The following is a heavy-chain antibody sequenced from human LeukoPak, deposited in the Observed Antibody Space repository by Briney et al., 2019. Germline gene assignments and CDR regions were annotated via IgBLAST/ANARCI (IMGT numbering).Heavy chain of an antibody. CDR2: IRSKANSYAT. V-gene: IGHV3-73*01. J-gene: IGHJ6*04. Sequence: GGSLKLSCAASGFTFSGSAMHWVRQASGKGLEWVGRIRSKANSYATAYAASVKGRFTISRDDSKNTAYLQMNSLKTEDTAVYYCTRSDSGYYYYYGMDVWGKGTTVTVS. D-gene: IGHD5-12*01. CDR3: TRSDSGYYYYYGMDV. CDR1: GFTFSGSA.